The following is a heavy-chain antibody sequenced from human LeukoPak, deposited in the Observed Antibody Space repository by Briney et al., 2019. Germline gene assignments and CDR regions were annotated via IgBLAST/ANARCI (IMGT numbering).Heavy chain of an antibody. J-gene: IGHJ6*02. CDR2: INHSGST. V-gene: IGHV4-34*01. CDR1: GGSFSGYY. Sequence: SSETLSLTCAVYGGSFSGYYWSWIRQPPGKGLEWIGEINHSGSTNYNPSLKSRVTISVDTSKNQFSLKLSSVTAADTAVYYCAKPRPWWSPNGMDVWGQGTTVTVSS. D-gene: IGHD2-15*01. CDR3: AKPRPWWSPNGMDV.